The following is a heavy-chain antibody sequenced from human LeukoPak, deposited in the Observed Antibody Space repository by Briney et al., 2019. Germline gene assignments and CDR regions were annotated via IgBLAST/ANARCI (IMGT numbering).Heavy chain of an antibody. CDR2: ISAYNGNT. V-gene: IGHV1-18*01. Sequence: GSSVKVSCKASGGTFSSYAISWVRQAPGQGLEWMGWISAYNGNTNYAQKLQGRVTMTTDTSTSTAYMELRSLRSDDTAVYYCARVRPPRTPRIAVAGVNWFDPWGQGTLVTVSS. CDR3: ARVRPPRTPRIAVAGVNWFDP. CDR1: GGTFSSYA. J-gene: IGHJ5*02. D-gene: IGHD6-19*01.